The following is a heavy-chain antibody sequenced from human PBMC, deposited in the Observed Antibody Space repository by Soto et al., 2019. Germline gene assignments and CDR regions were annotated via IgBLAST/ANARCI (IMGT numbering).Heavy chain of an antibody. D-gene: IGHD2-15*01. CDR1: GFTFSSYA. CDR2: ISYDGSNK. J-gene: IGHJ3*02. CDR3: ARDLVVAAFYDAFDI. V-gene: IGHV3-30-3*01. Sequence: SLRLSCAASGFTFSSYAMHLVRHAPGKGLEWVAVISYDGSNKYYADSVKGRFTISRDNSKNTLYLQMNSLRAEDTAVYYCARDLVVAAFYDAFDIWGQGTMVTV.